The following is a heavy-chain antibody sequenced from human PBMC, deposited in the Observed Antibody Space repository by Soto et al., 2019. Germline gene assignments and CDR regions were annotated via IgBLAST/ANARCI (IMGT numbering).Heavy chain of an antibody. CDR3: ARLEGLATISYYFDF. V-gene: IGHV4-39*01. CDR2: IYYRGNA. J-gene: IGHJ4*02. D-gene: IGHD3-9*01. CDR1: DDSINSDKYY. Sequence: QLQLQESGPGLVKPSETLSLSCSVSDDSINSDKYYWGWIRQPPGKGLEWIGSIYYRGNAYYNPSLKTRVTIILDKSNSQFSLKLNSVTAADSAVYFCARLEGLATISYYFDFWGPGALVTVSS.